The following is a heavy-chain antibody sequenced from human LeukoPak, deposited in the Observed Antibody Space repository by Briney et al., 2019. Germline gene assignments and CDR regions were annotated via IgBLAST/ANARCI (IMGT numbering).Heavy chain of an antibody. Sequence: GGSLRLSCAASGFTFSSYDFHWVRQAPGKGLEWVAGIGAAGDTYYPGSVKGRFTISRENAKNSLYLQMNSLRAGDTAVYYCVTEVVGCAGGCYSNFEYWGQGILVTVSS. CDR2: IGAAGDT. CDR1: GFTFSSYD. J-gene: IGHJ4*02. CDR3: VTEVVGCAGGCYSNFEY. V-gene: IGHV3-13*01. D-gene: IGHD2-15*01.